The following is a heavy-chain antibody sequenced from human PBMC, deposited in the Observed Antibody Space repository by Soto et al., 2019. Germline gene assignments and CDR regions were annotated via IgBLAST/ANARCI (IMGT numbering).Heavy chain of an antibody. CDR2: IIPLFGTT. CDR3: ARGTVTGSEYNYYYYGMDV. J-gene: IGHJ6*02. D-gene: IGHD1-1*01. Sequence: SVKVPCKASGGTFSSYAIDWVRQAPGQGLEWMGGIIPLFGTTNYAQKLQGRVKLTADESTRTAYMELSTLTSEDTAVYYCARGTVTGSEYNYYYYGMDVWGQGTTVTVSS. V-gene: IGHV1-69*13. CDR1: GGTFSSYA.